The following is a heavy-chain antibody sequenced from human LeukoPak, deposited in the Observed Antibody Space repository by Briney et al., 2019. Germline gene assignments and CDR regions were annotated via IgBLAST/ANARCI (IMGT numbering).Heavy chain of an antibody. J-gene: IGHJ5*02. CDR1: GFTFNSRE. Sequence: GGSLRLSCAASGFTFNSREMHWVRQAPGKGLEWVSYITSSGGITYYADSVKGRFTVSRDNAKNSLYLQMNSLRAEDTAVYYCAGERNCGGDCYQGSWFDPWGEGTLVTVFS. D-gene: IGHD2-21*02. CDR3: AGERNCGGDCYQGSWFDP. V-gene: IGHV3-48*03. CDR2: ITSSGGIT.